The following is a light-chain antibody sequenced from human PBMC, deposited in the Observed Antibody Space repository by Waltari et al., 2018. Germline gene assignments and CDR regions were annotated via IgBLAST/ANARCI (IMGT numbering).Light chain of an antibody. J-gene: IGKJ2*01. CDR2: AAF. CDR1: QSISNY. V-gene: IGKV1-39*01. CDR3: QQSYNTPNT. Sequence: DIQMTQSPSPLSASVGDRVIITCRASQSISNYLNWYQQKPGKAPKLLIYAAFHLQSGVPSRFSGSGSGTDFTLTISSLQPEDFATYYCQQSYNTPNTFGQGTKLEIK.